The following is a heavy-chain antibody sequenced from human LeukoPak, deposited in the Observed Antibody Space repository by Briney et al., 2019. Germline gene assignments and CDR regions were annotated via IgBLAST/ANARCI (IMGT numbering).Heavy chain of an antibody. CDR1: GVSISSSY. J-gene: IGHJ4*02. CDR3: ARHRAYYDSGPFDY. CDR2: IFYSGST. V-gene: IGHV4-59*08. D-gene: IGHD3-16*01. Sequence: SETLSLTCVVSGVSISSSYWSWIRQPPGKGPEWIGYIFYSGSTHSNPSLRSRVTISMDTSNNQFSLKLTSVTAADTAVYYCARHRAYYDSGPFDYWGQGSLVTVSS.